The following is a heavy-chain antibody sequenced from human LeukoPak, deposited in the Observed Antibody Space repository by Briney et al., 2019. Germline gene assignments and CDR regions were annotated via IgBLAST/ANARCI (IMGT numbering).Heavy chain of an antibody. CDR3: ARGDLGYCSTTSCHGFDY. J-gene: IGHJ4*02. CDR2: IKQDGSEK. D-gene: IGHD2-2*01. V-gene: IGHV3-7*01. Sequence: PGGSLRLSCAASGFTFSSYWMSWVRQAPGKGLEWVANIKQDGSEKYYVDSVKGRFTISRDNAKNSLYLQMNSLRAEDTAVYYCARGDLGYCSTTSCHGFDYWGQGTLVTVSS. CDR1: GFTFSSYW.